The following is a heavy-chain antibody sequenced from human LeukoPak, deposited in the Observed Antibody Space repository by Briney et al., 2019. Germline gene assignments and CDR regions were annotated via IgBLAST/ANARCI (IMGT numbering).Heavy chain of an antibody. CDR2: IYYSGST. CDR1: GFSISSYY. V-gene: IGHV4-59*08. J-gene: IGHJ5*02. CDR3: ARHLRNNWFDP. Sequence: PSETLSLTCTVSGFSISSYYWSWIRQPPGKGLEWIGYIYYSGSTNYNPSLKSRVTISVDTSKHQFSLRLTSVTAADTPVYYCARHLRNNWFDPWGQGTLVTVSS.